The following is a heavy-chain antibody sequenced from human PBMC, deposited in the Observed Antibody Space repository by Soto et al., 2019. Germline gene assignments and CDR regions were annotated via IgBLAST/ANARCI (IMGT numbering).Heavy chain of an antibody. D-gene: IGHD3-10*01. CDR2: IIPIFGTA. J-gene: IGHJ5*02. V-gene: IGHV1-69*12. CDR3: ARDVDTMAFNWFDP. Sequence: QVQLVQSGAEVKKPGSSVKVSCKASGGTFSSYAISWVRQAPGQGLEWMGGIIPIFGTANYAQKFQGRVTSTADESTSTAYMVLSRRRSEDTAVYYCARDVDTMAFNWFDPWGQGTLVTVSS. CDR1: GGTFSSYA.